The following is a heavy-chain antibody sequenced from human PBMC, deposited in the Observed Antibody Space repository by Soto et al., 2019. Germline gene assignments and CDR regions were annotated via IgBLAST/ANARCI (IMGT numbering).Heavy chain of an antibody. CDR2: IYYSGST. J-gene: IGHJ1*01. Sequence: SETISCTSSSSSDSVSRGCYYWSWIRQPPGKGLAWGGYIYYSGSTYYNPSLKSRVTMTEDPSKKHCPLKRSSVCAADPVVYSCVRWDRVNENLEGRGQ. CDR3: VRWDRVNENLEG. D-gene: IGHD3-3*01. V-gene: IGHV4-30-4*01. CDR1: SDSVSRGCYY.